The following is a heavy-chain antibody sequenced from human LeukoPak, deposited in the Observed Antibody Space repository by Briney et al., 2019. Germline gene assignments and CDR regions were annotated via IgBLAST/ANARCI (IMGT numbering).Heavy chain of an antibody. D-gene: IGHD6-19*01. Sequence: SVKVSCKASGGTFSSYAISWVRQAPGQGLEWMGGIIPIFGTANYAQKFQGRVTITADESTSTAYMELSSLRSEDTAVYYCARGAVAQRFYYYYYYMDVWGKGTTVTISS. V-gene: IGHV1-69*13. CDR1: GGTFSSYA. CDR2: IIPIFGTA. CDR3: ARGAVAQRFYYYYYYMDV. J-gene: IGHJ6*03.